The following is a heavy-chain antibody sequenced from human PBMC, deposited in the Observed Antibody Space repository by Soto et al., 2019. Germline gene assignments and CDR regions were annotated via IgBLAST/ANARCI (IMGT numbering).Heavy chain of an antibody. CDR1: GFSLTNNKMG. D-gene: IGHD5-12*01. V-gene: IGHV2-26*01. Sequence: QVTLKESGPVLVKPTETLTLTCTVSGFSLTNNKMGVSWIRQPPGKALEWLANIFSSDEKSYSTSLKSRLTISQATSKSQVVLKVTNMAPVDTATYYCARISGGSPYFYAMDVWGQGTTVTVSS. CDR2: IFSSDEK. CDR3: ARISGGSPYFYAMDV. J-gene: IGHJ6*02.